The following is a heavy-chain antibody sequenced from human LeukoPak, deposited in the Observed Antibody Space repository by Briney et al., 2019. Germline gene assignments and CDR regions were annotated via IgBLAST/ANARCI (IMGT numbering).Heavy chain of an antibody. D-gene: IGHD5-18*01. Sequence: SETLSLTCTVSGGSISSYYWSWIRQPPGKGLEWIGYIYYTGSTNYNPSLKSRVTISVDTSKNQFSLKLSPVTAADTAVYYCARDRGYSYGPYWYFDLWGRGTLVTVSS. J-gene: IGHJ2*01. CDR2: IYYTGST. V-gene: IGHV4-59*01. CDR1: GGSISSYY. CDR3: ARDRGYSYGPYWYFDL.